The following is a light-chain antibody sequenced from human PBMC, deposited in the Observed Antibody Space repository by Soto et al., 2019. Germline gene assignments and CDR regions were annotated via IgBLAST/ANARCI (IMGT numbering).Light chain of an antibody. J-gene: IGLJ1*01. Sequence: QSALTQPASVSGSPGQSITFSCTGTSNDIGGYNYVSWFQHHPDKAPKLIIYEVNDRPSGVSNRFSGSKSGNTASLTISGLQPEDEADYYCSSFAGSNNFPYVFGTGTKVTVL. V-gene: IGLV2-14*01. CDR2: EVN. CDR3: SSFAGSNNFPYV. CDR1: SNDIGGYNY.